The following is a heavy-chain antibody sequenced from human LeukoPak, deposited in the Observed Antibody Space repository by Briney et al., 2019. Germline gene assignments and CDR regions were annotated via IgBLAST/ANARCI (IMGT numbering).Heavy chain of an antibody. V-gene: IGHV3-21*04. CDR2: ISSSSSYI. D-gene: IGHD5-12*01. CDR1: GFSFSSYN. Sequence: PGGSLRLSCAASGFSFSSYNMDWVRQAPGKGLEWVSSISSSSSYIYYADSVKGRFTISRDNAKNSLYLEMRSLRPGDTAFYYCTKEGSGYDYGYWYFDVWGRGTLVTVS. J-gene: IGHJ2*01. CDR3: TKEGSGYDYGYWYFDV.